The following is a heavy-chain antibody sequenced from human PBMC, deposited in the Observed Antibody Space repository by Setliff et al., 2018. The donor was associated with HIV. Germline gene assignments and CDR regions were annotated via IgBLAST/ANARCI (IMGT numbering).Heavy chain of an antibody. Sequence: PSETLSLTCTVSGASISSGSYYWSWIRQPAGKGLEWIGHIYTSGSTNYSPSLKSRATISVDTSKNQFSLKLSSVTAADTAVYYCARVHCYDKYYFDYWGQGTLVTVSS. CDR3: ARVHCYDKYYFDY. CDR2: IYTSGST. J-gene: IGHJ4*02. CDR1: GASISSGSYY. V-gene: IGHV4-61*09. D-gene: IGHD3-22*01.